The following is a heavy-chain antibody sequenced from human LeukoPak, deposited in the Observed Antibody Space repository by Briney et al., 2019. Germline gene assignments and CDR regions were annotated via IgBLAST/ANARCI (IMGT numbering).Heavy chain of an antibody. Sequence: PGGSLRLSCAASGFTFSSYAMSWVRQAPGKGLEWVSAISGSGGSTYYADSVKGRFTISRDNYKNTLYLQMNSLRAEDTAVYYCAKGREDIVVVPAALDYWGQGTLVTVSS. D-gene: IGHD2-2*01. CDR3: AKGREDIVVVPAALDY. CDR1: GFTFSSYA. V-gene: IGHV3-23*01. CDR2: ISGSGGST. J-gene: IGHJ4*02.